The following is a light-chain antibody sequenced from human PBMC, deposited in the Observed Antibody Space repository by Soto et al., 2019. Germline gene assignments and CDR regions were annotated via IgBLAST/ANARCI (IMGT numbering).Light chain of an antibody. Sequence: DIVMTQSPDSLAVSLGERATINCKSSQSVLYSSNNKNSVAWYQQKPGQPPQLLIYWASTRESGVPDRFSGSESGTDFTLTISSLQAEDVAVYYCQLYGISPHFGQGTRLEIK. CDR3: QLYGISPH. V-gene: IGKV4-1*01. J-gene: IGKJ5*01. CDR1: QSVLYSSNNKNS. CDR2: WAS.